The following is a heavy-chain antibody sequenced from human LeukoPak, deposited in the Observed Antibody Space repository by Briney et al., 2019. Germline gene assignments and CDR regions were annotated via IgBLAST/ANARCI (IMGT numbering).Heavy chain of an antibody. V-gene: IGHV4-59*08. Sequence: SETLSLTCTVSGGPISGYYWSWIRQPPGKGLEWIGFIYYSGVTKYNPSLESRVTISLDASKNQFSLRLNSVTAADTAVYYCARRVATKPKYCFDSWGQGTLVAVSS. J-gene: IGHJ4*02. CDR2: IYYSGVT. CDR3: ARRVATKPKYCFDS. CDR1: GGPISGYY. D-gene: IGHD5-24*01.